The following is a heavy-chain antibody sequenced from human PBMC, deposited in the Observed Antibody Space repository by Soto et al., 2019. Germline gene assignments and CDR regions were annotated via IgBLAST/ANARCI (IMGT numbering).Heavy chain of an antibody. Sequence: GESLKVPWNASGYSFSSYCIGWGRQMPGKGLEWMGIIYPGDSEIRYSPSFKGQVTMSADKSTSTTYLQMNSLKASDTAIYYCVIIATGGRYILDYWWQG. CDR3: VIIATGGRYILDY. CDR2: IYPGDSEI. V-gene: IGHV5-51*01. CDR1: GYSFSSYC. D-gene: IGHD6-19*01. J-gene: IGHJ4*02.